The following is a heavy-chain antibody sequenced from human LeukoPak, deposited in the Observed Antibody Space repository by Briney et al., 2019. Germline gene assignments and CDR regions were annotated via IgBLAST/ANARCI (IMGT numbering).Heavy chain of an antibody. CDR1: GFTFSSYA. Sequence: PGGSLRLSCAASGFTFSSYAMSWVRQAPGKGLEWVSAISGSGGSTYYADSVKGRFTISRDNSKNTLYLQMNSLRAEDTAVYYCAKDWVSLRYFDWLESPSFDYWGQGTLVTVSS. D-gene: IGHD3-9*01. CDR2: ISGSGGST. CDR3: AKDWVSLRYFDWLESPSFDY. V-gene: IGHV3-23*01. J-gene: IGHJ4*02.